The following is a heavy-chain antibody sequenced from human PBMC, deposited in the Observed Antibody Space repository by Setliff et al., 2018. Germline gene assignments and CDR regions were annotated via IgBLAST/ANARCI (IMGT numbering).Heavy chain of an antibody. CDR1: GYTFRNQI. J-gene: IGHJ6*03. D-gene: IGHD1-26*01. Sequence: ASVKVSCKTSGYTFRNQIISWVRQAPGQGLEWMGGIIPKSGVTSYAQSFQGRIAMTRDTSINTVYMELNSLTCDDAAVYFCAREGGLQGATSYYYFYNYINVWGKGTKVTVSS. CDR2: IIPKSGVT. V-gene: IGHV1-2*02. CDR3: AREGGLQGATSYYYFYNYINV.